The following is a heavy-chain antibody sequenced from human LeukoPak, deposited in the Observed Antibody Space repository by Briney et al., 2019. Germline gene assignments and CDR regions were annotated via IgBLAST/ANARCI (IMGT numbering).Heavy chain of an antibody. V-gene: IGHV3-33*01. Sequence: GALRLSCAASGFTFSSYGMHWVRQAPGKGLEWVAVIWYDGSNKYYADSVKGRLTISRDNSKNTLYLQMNSLRAEDTAVYYCARDGGSGWFDPWGQGTLVTVSS. J-gene: IGHJ5*02. D-gene: IGHD2-15*01. CDR1: GFTFSSYG. CDR3: ARDGGSGWFDP. CDR2: IWYDGSNK.